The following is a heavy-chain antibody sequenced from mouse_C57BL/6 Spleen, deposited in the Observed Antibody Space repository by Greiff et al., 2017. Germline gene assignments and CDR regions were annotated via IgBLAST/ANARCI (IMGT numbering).Heavy chain of an antibody. CDR2: ISSGSSTI. CDR3: ARDYGISLGFAY. V-gene: IGHV5-17*01. J-gene: IGHJ3*01. D-gene: IGHD1-1*01. Sequence: EVHLVESGGGLVKPGGSLKLSCAASGFTFSDYGMHWVRQAPEKGLEWVAYISSGSSTIYYADTVKGRFTISRDNAKNTLFLQMTSLRSEDTAMYYCARDYGISLGFAYWGQGTLVTVSA. CDR1: GFTFSDYG.